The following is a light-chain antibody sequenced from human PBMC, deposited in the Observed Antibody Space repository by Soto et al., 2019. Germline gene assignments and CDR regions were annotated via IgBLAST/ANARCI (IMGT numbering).Light chain of an antibody. CDR3: QSYDSSLSGYV. CDR1: ISNIGARYD. CDR2: GFT. V-gene: IGLV1-40*01. J-gene: IGLJ1*01. Sequence: QSVLTQPPSVSGAPGQTVTISCTGTISNIGARYDVHWYQQLPGAAPKLLIYGFTNPPSGVPDRFSGSKSGTSASLAITGLQPEDEADYYCQSYDSSLSGYVFGTGTKLTVL.